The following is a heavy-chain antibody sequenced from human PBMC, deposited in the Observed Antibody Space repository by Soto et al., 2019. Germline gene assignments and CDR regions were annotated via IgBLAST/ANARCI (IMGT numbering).Heavy chain of an antibody. CDR1: GYTFTTYA. V-gene: IGHV1-3*01. Sequence: QVQLVQSGVAVKKLGASVKVSCKASGYTFTTYAMHWVRQAPGQRLEWMGWINAGNGKTKYSQKFQGRVTITRDTSETTAYMELSSLRSEDTAVYYCARAGDDCSTTNCYMIDYWGQGTLVTVSS. D-gene: IGHD2-2*02. CDR2: INAGNGKT. J-gene: IGHJ4*02. CDR3: ARAGDDCSTTNCYMIDY.